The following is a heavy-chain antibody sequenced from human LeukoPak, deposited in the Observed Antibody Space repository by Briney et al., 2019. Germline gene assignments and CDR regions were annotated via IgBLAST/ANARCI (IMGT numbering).Heavy chain of an antibody. D-gene: IGHD2-15*01. Sequence: GGSLRLSCAASGFTFSSYEMNWVRQAPGKGLVWVSRINSDGSFTSYADSVKGRFTISRDNAKNTLYLQMNSLRAEDTAVYYCARAIVATNALDIWGQGTVVTVSS. CDR3: ARAIVATNALDI. CDR1: GFTFSSYE. J-gene: IGHJ3*02. CDR2: INSDGSFT. V-gene: IGHV3-74*01.